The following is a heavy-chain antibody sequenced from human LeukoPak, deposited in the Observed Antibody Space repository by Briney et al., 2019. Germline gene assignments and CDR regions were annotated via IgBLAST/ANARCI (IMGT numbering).Heavy chain of an antibody. J-gene: IGHJ3*02. CDR3: ARGAPQYDSSGYTAFDI. D-gene: IGHD3-22*01. CDR1: GGSISSSNW. V-gene: IGHV4-4*02. CDR2: IYHSGST. Sequence: PSGTLSLTCAVSGGSISSSNWWSWIRQPPGKGLEWIGEIYHSGSTNYNPSLKSRVTISVDKSKTQFFLKLSSVTAADTAVYYCARGAPQYDSSGYTAFDIWGQGTMVTVSS.